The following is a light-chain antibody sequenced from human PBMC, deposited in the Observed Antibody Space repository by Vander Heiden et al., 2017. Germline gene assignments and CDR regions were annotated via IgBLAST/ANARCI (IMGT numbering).Light chain of an antibody. CDR1: SSDVGGYKY. Sequence: QSALTQPPSASGSAGQSVTVSCTGTSSDVGGYKYVSWYQQHPGKAPKLMIYEVTKRPSGVPDRFSGSKSGNTASLTVSGLQAEDEADYYCISYAGSNNLVFGGGTKLTVL. CDR3: ISYAGSNNLV. V-gene: IGLV2-8*01. J-gene: IGLJ2*01. CDR2: EVT.